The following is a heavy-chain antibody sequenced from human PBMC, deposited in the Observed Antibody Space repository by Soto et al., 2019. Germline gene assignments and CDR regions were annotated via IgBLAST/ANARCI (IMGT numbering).Heavy chain of an antibody. CDR1: GFTFSSYA. CDR2: ISGSGGST. V-gene: IGHV3-23*01. D-gene: IGHD6-13*01. CDR3: AKGRSRKYSSRFPLYYMDV. J-gene: IGHJ6*03. Sequence: GGSLRLSCAASGFTFSSYAMSWVRQAPGKGLEWVSAISGSGGSTYYADSVKGRFTISRDNSKNTLYLQMNSLRAEDTAVYYCAKGRSRKYSSRFPLYYMDVWGKGTTVTVSS.